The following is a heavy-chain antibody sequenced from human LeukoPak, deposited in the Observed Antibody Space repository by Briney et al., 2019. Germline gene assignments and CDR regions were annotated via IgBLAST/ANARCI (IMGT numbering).Heavy chain of an antibody. CDR1: GYTLTDYY. D-gene: IGHD3-16*01. Sequence: ASVKVSCKASGYTLTDYYLHWVRQAPGHGLKWMGWINPNSGATHYAQSFQARVTMTRDTSIGSGYMELAGLESADTAVYYCARGRRILGGPENAGDFFDFWGQGSLVTVSS. CDR2: INPNSGAT. CDR3: ARGRRILGGPENAGDFFDF. V-gene: IGHV1-2*02. J-gene: IGHJ4*01.